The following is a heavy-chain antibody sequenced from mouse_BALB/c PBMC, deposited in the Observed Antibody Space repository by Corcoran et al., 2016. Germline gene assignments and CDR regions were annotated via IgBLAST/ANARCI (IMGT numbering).Heavy chain of an antibody. D-gene: IGHD1-1*01. V-gene: IGHV14-3*02. J-gene: IGHJ2*01. Sequence: EVQLQQSGAELVKPGASVKLSCTASGFNIKDTYMHWVKQRPEQGLEWIGRIDPANGNTKYDPKFQGKATITADTSSNTAYLHLSSLTSEDTAVYYCAREGYYGSSAFDYWCQGTTLTVSS. CDR2: IDPANGNT. CDR3: AREGYYGSSAFDY. CDR1: GFNIKDTY.